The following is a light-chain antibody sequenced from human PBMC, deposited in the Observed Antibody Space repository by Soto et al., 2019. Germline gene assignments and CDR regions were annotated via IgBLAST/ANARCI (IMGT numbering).Light chain of an antibody. CDR3: QRANSFPWT. CDR1: RVIGSW. CDR2: AAS. V-gene: IGKV1-12*01. Sequence: DIQMPQPPSYVSASVGDRVTITCRASRVIGSWLAWYQQKPGKAPKLLIYAASSLHSGVPSSFSGSGSGTDFTLSISSLQPEDSATYYCQRANSFPWTFGQGTKGEIK. J-gene: IGKJ1*01.